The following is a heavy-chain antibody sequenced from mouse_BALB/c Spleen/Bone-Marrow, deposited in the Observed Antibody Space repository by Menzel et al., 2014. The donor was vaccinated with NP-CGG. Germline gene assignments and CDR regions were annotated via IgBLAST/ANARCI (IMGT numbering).Heavy chain of an antibody. CDR2: IWAGGST. Sequence: VKLVESGPGLVAPSQSLSITCTVSGFSLTGYGVHWVRQPPGKGLEWLGGIWAGGSTDYNSALMSRLSINKDNSKSQVFLKMNSLQTDDTAMYYCARERDLTLDYWGQGTTLTVSS. J-gene: IGHJ2*01. D-gene: IGHD4-1*01. CDR1: GFSLTGYG. V-gene: IGHV2-9*02. CDR3: ARERDLTLDY.